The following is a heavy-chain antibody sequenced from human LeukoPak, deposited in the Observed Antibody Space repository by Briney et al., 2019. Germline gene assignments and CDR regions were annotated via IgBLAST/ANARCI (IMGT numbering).Heavy chain of an antibody. CDR1: GGSISSYY. D-gene: IGHD4-23*01. V-gene: IGHV4-59*01. CDR2: IYYSGST. CDR3: ARGQRWSDH. Sequence: SETLSLTCTVSGGSISSYYWSWIRQPPGKGLEWIGYIYYSGSTNYNPSLKSRVTISVDTSKNQFSLRLSSVTVADTAIYYCARGQRWSDHWGQGTLVTVSS. J-gene: IGHJ4*02.